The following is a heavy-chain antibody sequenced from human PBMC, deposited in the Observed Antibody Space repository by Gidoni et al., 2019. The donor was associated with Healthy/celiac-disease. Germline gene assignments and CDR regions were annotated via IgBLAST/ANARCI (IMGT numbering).Heavy chain of an antibody. CDR3: ARVYYYDSSGYPWGFDY. D-gene: IGHD3-22*01. CDR1: GFTFSHYH. J-gene: IGHJ4*02. Sequence: QVQLVESGGGLVKPGGSLILSCAASGFTFSHYHMSWIRQAPGKGLEWVSYISSSSSYTNYADSVKGRFTISRDNAKNSLYLQMNSLRAEDTAVYYCARVYYYDSSGYPWGFDYWGQGTLVTVSS. CDR2: ISSSSSYT. V-gene: IGHV3-11*06.